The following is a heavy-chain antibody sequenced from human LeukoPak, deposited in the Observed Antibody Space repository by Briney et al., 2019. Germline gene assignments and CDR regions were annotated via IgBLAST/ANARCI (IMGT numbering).Heavy chain of an antibody. V-gene: IGHV3-21*01. Sequence: GGSLRLSCIASGFTLSRYIMNWVRQAPGKGLEWVASISNDSRYIYYPDSVKGRFTISRDNAENTVYLQTNSLRVEDTAMYYCASLSGVWDTGDKKWFDPWGQGTLVTVSS. CDR3: ASLSGVWDTGDKKWFDP. D-gene: IGHD2-8*02. CDR2: ISNDSRYI. J-gene: IGHJ5*02. CDR1: GFTLSRYI.